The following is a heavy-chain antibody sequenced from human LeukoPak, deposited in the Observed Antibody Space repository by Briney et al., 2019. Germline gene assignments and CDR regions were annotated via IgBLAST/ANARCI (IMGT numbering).Heavy chain of an antibody. CDR2: TYSGGST. CDR3: AGGGLAVFDY. D-gene: IGHD3-16*01. J-gene: IGHJ4*02. V-gene: IGHV3-53*01. CDR1: GFTFSNAW. Sequence: GGSLRLSCAASGFTFSNAWMSWVRQAPGKGLEWVSVTYSGGSTYYADSVKGRFTISRDNSKNTLYLQMNSLRAEDTAIYYCAGGGLAVFDYWGQGTLVTVSS.